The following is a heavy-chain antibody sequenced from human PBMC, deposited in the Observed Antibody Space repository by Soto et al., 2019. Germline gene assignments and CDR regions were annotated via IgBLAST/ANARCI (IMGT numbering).Heavy chain of an antibody. J-gene: IGHJ4*02. Sequence: QVQLVQSGAEVKKPGASVKVSCKASGYTFTSYAMHWVRQASGRRPEWMGWINAGNGNTYFSQKFQGRVTLTRDTSASTAYMAVTSLISDDTALYSCPTSPYGASLDYWGQGTLVTVSS. D-gene: IGHD4-17*01. CDR3: PTSPYGASLDY. CDR1: GYTFTSYA. CDR2: INAGNGNT. V-gene: IGHV1-3*01.